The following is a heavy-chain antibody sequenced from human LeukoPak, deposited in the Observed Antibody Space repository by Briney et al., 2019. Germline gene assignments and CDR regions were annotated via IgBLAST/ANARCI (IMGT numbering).Heavy chain of an antibody. CDR1: GFTFISYA. Sequence: GGSLRLSCAASGFTFISYAMSWVRQAPGKGLEWVSAISGSGGSTYYADSVKGRFTISRDNSKNTLYLQMNSLRAEDTAVYYCAKDRAAGTYYFDYWGQGTLVTVSS. J-gene: IGHJ4*02. D-gene: IGHD6-13*01. CDR2: ISGSGGST. V-gene: IGHV3-23*01. CDR3: AKDRAAGTYYFDY.